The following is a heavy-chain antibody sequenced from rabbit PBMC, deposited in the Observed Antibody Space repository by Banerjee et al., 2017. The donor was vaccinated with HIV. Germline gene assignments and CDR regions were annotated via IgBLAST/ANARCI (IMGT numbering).Heavy chain of an antibody. CDR1: GFSFSSNYW. CDR2: IYTSSGTT. V-gene: IGHV1S45*01. J-gene: IGHJ4*01. CDR3: ARDGGIGGCNL. D-gene: IGHD1-1*01. Sequence: EESGGDLVKPEGSLTLTCTASGFSFSSNYWICWVRQAPGKGLELIACIYTSSGTTWYASWVNGRFTISKTSSTVDLKMTSLTAADTATYFCARDGGIGGCNLWGQGTLVTVS.